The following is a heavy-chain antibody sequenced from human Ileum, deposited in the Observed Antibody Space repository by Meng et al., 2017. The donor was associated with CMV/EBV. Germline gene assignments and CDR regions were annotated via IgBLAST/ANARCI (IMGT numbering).Heavy chain of an antibody. J-gene: IGHJ5*02. CDR1: GFTFSGYG. CDR2: IWHDGSNK. D-gene: IGHD2-2*01. V-gene: IGHV3-33*06. CDR3: AKDGGAYCSSYGCDLGFGDT. Sequence: GESLKISCAASGFTFSGYGMHWVRQAPGKGLEWVSIIWHDGSNKFYADSVKGRFTISRDNSDNTLYLEMNSLRAEDTAVYYCAKDGGAYCSSYGCDLGFGDTWGQGTLVTVSS.